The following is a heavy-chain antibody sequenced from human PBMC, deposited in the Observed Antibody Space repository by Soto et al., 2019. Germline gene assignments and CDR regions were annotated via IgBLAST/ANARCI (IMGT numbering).Heavy chain of an antibody. Sequence: QVQLVQSGAVVTKPGASVKVSCKASGYTFTSYYMHWVRQAPGQRLEYMGIINPNGGTTHYAQKFQGRVTMTRDTSTSTLYMELSSLMSENTAMYYCAAYSSGWPTPWNWGQGTLVTVSS. CDR2: INPNGGTT. D-gene: IGHD6-19*01. CDR1: GYTFTSYY. CDR3: AAYSSGWPTPWN. J-gene: IGHJ4*02. V-gene: IGHV1-46*01.